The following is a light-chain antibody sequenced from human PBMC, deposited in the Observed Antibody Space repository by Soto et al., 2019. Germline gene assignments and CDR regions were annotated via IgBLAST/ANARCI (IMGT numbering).Light chain of an antibody. CDR3: SSYTITSTWV. V-gene: IGLV2-14*01. CDR2: DVT. Sequence: QSALTQPASVSGSPGQSITISCTGTSNDVGIYNYVSWYQQHPGKAPRLIIYDVTNRPSGVSDRFSGSKSDNTASLTISGLQAEDEADYYCSSYTITSTWVFGGGTKLTVL. CDR1: SNDVGIYNY. J-gene: IGLJ3*02.